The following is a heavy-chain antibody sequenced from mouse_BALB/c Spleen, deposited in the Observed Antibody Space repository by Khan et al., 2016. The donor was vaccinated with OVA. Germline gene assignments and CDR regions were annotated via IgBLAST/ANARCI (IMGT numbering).Heavy chain of an antibody. V-gene: IGHV3-2*02. D-gene: IGHD4-1*01. CDR3: ARDWDYAMDY. CDR1: GYSITSDYA. J-gene: IGHJ4*01. CDR2: LSYSGST. Sequence: EVQLQESGPGLVKPSQSLSLTCTVTGYSITSDYAWNWIRQFPGNKLGWRGNLSYSGSTSYNPSLKSRITITRDTSKNQFFLQLNSVTTEDTATYYCARDWDYAMDYWGQGTSVTVSS.